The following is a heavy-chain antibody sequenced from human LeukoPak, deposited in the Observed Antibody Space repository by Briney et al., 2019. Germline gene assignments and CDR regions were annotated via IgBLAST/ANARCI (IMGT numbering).Heavy chain of an antibody. CDR2: IRYNGNNQ. CDR3: AKDSAFYYIDV. V-gene: IGHV3-30*02. Sequence: RGSLRLSCAASGFTFNNYGMHWVRQAPGKGLEWVAFIRYNGNNQYYADSVKGRFTISRDNSKNTLYLQMNSLKGDDTAVYYCAKDSAFYYIDVWSKGTTVIISS. CDR1: GFTFNNYG. D-gene: IGHD3-10*01. J-gene: IGHJ6*03.